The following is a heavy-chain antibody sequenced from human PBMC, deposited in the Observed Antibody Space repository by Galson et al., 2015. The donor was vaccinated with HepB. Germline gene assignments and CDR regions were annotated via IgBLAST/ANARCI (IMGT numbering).Heavy chain of an antibody. J-gene: IGHJ3*02. Sequence: SLRLSCAASGFTFSSYWMHWVRQAPGKGLVWVSRINSDGSSTSYADSAKGRFTISRDNAKNTLYLQMNSLRAEDTAVYYCARAQQLYAGDAFDIWGQGTMVTVSS. CDR3: ARAQQLYAGDAFDI. CDR2: INSDGSST. CDR1: GFTFSSYW. V-gene: IGHV3-74*01. D-gene: IGHD3-3*01.